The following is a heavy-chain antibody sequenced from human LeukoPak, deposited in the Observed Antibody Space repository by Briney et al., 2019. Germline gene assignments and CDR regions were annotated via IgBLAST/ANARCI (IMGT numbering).Heavy chain of an antibody. Sequence: NASDTLSLTCTVSDGSISTGDYYWGWIRQSPGRGLEWIGTIYYSGNTYYNPSLTSRVTISVDTSKSQFSLNLRSVTAADTSVYFCAGLGNKVDNAFDLWGQGTLVTVSS. J-gene: IGHJ3*01. V-gene: IGHV4-39*01. D-gene: IGHD1/OR15-1a*01. CDR3: AGLGNKVDNAFDL. CDR1: DGSISTGDYY. CDR2: IYYSGNT.